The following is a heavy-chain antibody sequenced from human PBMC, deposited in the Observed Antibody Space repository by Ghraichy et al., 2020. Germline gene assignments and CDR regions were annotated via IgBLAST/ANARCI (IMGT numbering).Heavy chain of an antibody. J-gene: IGHJ5*02. Sequence: SETLSLTCTVSGGSISAYYWSWIRKPPGKGLEWIGYIFYSGSTNYNPSLKRRISISVDTSKNQFALRVSSLTAADTAVYYFARIHGHSSPRGGWFDPWGQGTLVTVS. CDR1: GGSISAYY. CDR3: ARIHGHSSPRGGWFDP. CDR2: IFYSGST. D-gene: IGHD5-18*01. V-gene: IGHV4-59*01.